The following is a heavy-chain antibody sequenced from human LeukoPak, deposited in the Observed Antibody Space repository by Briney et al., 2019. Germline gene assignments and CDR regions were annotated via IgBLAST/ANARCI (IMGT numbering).Heavy chain of an antibody. CDR2: MNPNSGNT. Sequence: ASVKVSCKASGYTFTSYDINWVRQATGQGREWMGWMNPNSGNTNYAQKLQGRVTMTTDTSTSTAYMELRSLRSDDTAVYYCARESNDYYGSGSLTIFDYWGQGTLVTVSS. CDR3: ARESNDYYGSGSLTIFDY. V-gene: IGHV1-18*01. CDR1: GYTFTSYD. D-gene: IGHD3-10*01. J-gene: IGHJ4*02.